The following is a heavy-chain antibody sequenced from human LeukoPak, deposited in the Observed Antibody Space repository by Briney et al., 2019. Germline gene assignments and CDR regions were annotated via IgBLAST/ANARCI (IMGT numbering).Heavy chain of an antibody. V-gene: IGHV3-20*04. CDR1: GFTFDDYG. Sequence: PGGSLRLSCAASGFTFDDYGMSWVRQAPGKGLEWVSGINWSGVRTGYADSLKGRFTISRDNAKNTLYLRMNSLRAEDTALYYCARDLATTDNWGQGTLVTVSS. CDR3: ARDLATTDN. CDR2: INWSGVRT. D-gene: IGHD1/OR15-1a*01. J-gene: IGHJ4*02.